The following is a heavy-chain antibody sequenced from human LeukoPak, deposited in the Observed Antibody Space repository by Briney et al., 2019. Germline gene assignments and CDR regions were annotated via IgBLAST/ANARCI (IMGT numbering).Heavy chain of an antibody. D-gene: IGHD6-13*01. J-gene: IGHJ3*02. CDR3: ARDQGAYSSSWYGDAFDI. CDR2: INHSGST. V-gene: IGHV4-34*01. Sequence: SETLSLTCAVYGGSFSGYYWRWIRQPPGKGLEWIGEINHSGSTNYSPSLKSRVTISVDTSKNQFSLKLSSVTAADTAVYYCARDQGAYSSSWYGDAFDIWGQGTMVTVSS. CDR1: GGSFSGYY.